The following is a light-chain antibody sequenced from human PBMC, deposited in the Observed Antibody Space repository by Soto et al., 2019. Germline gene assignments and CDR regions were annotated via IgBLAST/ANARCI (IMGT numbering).Light chain of an antibody. CDR2: AAS. J-gene: IGKJ3*01. V-gene: IGKV1-39*01. CDR3: QQSYKIFT. CDR1: QSISSY. Sequence: DIQMTQSPSSLSASVGDRVTITCRASQSISSYLNWYQQKPGKAPKLLSYAASSLQSGVPSRFSDSGSGTDFTLTISRLQPEYFANYYCQQSYKIFTFGPETKVDIK.